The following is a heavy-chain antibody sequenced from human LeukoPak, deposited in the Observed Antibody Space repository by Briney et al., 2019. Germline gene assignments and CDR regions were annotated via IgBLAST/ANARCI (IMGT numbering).Heavy chain of an antibody. CDR1: GFTFSSYA. V-gene: IGHV3-21*05. D-gene: IGHD6-19*01. Sequence: GRSLRLFCAASGFTFSSYAMHWIRQAPGKGLEWVSYISSSSSYTNYADSVKGRFTISRDNAKNSLYLQMNSLRAEDTAVYYCARNFGYSSGFADYWGQGTLVTVSS. CDR3: ARNFGYSSGFADY. J-gene: IGHJ4*02. CDR2: ISSSSSYT.